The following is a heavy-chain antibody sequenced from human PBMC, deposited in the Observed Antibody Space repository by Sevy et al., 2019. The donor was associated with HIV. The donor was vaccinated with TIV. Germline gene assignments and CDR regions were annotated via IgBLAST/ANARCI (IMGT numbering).Heavy chain of an antibody. CDR2: ISHDGSKK. V-gene: IGHV3-30*18. CDR3: TKDPPVYGDFPYGMDV. J-gene: IGHJ6*02. CDR1: GFIFDYYG. Sequence: GGSLRLSCAASGFIFDYYGMHWVRQAPGKGLEWVALISHDGSKKYYADSVKGRFTISRDNSKNTLYLQMSTLRRDDTAAYFCTKDPPVYGDFPYGMDVWGQGTTVTVPS. D-gene: IGHD4-17*01.